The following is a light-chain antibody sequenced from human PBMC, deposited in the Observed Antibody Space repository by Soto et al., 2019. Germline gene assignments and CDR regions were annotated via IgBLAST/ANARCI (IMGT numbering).Light chain of an antibody. CDR2: DAS. CDR1: QRISTW. CDR3: QQYGGSPLT. V-gene: IGKV1-5*01. Sequence: EIQMTQSPSSVSASVVDRVTITCRASQRISTWLAWYQQKPGKAPKLLISDASSLETGVPSRFSGSGSGTDFTLTISRLEPEDFAVYYCQQYGGSPLTFGGGTKVDIK. J-gene: IGKJ4*01.